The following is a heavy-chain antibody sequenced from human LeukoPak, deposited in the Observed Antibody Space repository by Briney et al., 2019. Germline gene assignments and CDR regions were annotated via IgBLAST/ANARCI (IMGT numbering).Heavy chain of an antibody. CDR1: GFVLSNFW. Sequence: GGSLRLSCTASGFVLSNFWMTWVRQAPGKGREWVASIKGDGSEKQYVDSVRGRFAISRDNAKNSLFLQMNSLRVEDTALYYCARDRGIAATKTVGWFDPWGQGTLVTVSS. D-gene: IGHD6-25*01. J-gene: IGHJ5*02. V-gene: IGHV3-7*01. CDR2: IKGDGSEK. CDR3: ARDRGIAATKTVGWFDP.